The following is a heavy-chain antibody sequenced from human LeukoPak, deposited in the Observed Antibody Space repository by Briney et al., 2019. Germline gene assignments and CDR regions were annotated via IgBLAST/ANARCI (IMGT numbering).Heavy chain of an antibody. D-gene: IGHD2-15*01. Sequence: PGGSLRLSCAASGFTFSSYAMSWVRQAPGKGLEWVSAISGSGGNTYYADSVKGRFTISRDNSKNTLYLQMNSLRAEDTAVYYCAKGVLLIGIFDYWGQGTLVTVSS. CDR1: GFTFSSYA. V-gene: IGHV3-23*01. CDR3: AKGVLLIGIFDY. CDR2: ISGSGGNT. J-gene: IGHJ4*02.